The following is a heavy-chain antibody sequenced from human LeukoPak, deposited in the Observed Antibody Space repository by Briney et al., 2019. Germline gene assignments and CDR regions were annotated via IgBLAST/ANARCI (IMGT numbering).Heavy chain of an antibody. D-gene: IGHD2-2*01. J-gene: IGHJ6*03. CDR1: GYSFTNYW. CDR2: IFPGDSNT. CDR3: ARGPYCSNTNCYPPYFYYYMDV. V-gene: IGHV5-51*01. Sequence: GESLKISCKGSGYSFTNYWIGWVRQMPGKGLEWMGIIFPGDSNTRYSPSFQGQVTISADKSITTAYLQWSSLKPSDTAMYYCARGPYCSNTNCYPPYFYYYMDVWGKGTTVTVS.